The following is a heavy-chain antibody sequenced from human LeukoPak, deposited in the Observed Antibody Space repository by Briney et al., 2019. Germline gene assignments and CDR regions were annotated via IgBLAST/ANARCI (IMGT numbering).Heavy chain of an antibody. V-gene: IGHV4-39*01. CDR3: ARHAHNHQFDY. D-gene: IGHD5-24*01. J-gene: IGHJ4*02. CDR1: GGSISSSTYY. Sequence: PSETLSLTCTVSGGSISSSTYYWGWARQPPGKGLEWIGSIYYSGSTYYSQSLKSRVTISVDTSKNQFSLKLSSVTAADTAVYYCARHAHNHQFDYWGQGTLVTVSS. CDR2: IYYSGST.